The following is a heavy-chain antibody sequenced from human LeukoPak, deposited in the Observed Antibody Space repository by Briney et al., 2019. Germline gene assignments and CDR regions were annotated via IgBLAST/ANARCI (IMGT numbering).Heavy chain of an antibody. V-gene: IGHV3-23*01. CDR1: GFTVSSNY. CDR2: ISGSVGST. Sequence: GESLRLSCAASGFTVSSNYMSWVRQAPGKGLEWVSAISGSVGSTYYADSVKGRFTISRDNARNSLYLQMSSLRVEDTAVYFCARSDWFDPWGQGTLVTVSS. CDR3: ARSDWFDP. J-gene: IGHJ5*02.